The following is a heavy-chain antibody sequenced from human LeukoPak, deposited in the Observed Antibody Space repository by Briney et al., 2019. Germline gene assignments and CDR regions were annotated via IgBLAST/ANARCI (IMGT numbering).Heavy chain of an antibody. V-gene: IGHV4-31*03. J-gene: IGHJ4*02. Sequence: SETLSLTCTVSGGSISSGVYYWSWIRQRPGKGLEWSGYIYYSGSTYYNPSLKSRVTISVDTSKNQFSLKLSSVTAADTAVYYCARHRAAAGNFDYWGQGTLVTVSS. CDR3: ARHRAAAGNFDY. CDR2: IYYSGST. D-gene: IGHD6-13*01. CDR1: GGSISSGVYY.